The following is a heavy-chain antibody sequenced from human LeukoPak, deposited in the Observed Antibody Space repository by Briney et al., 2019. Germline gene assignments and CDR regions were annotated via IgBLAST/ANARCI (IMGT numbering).Heavy chain of an antibody. Sequence: SETLSLTCAVYGGSFSGYYWSWIRQPPGKGLEWIGEINHGGSTNYNPSLKSRVTISVYTSKNQFSLRLSSVTAADTAVYYCAIRVGATLDYWGQGTLVTVSS. D-gene: IGHD1-26*01. J-gene: IGHJ4*02. CDR2: INHGGST. V-gene: IGHV4-34*01. CDR1: GGSFSGYY. CDR3: AIRVGATLDY.